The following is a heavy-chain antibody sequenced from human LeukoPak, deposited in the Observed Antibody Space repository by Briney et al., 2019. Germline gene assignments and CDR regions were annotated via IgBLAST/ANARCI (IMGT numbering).Heavy chain of an antibody. Sequence: GRSLRLSCAASGFTFSSYGMHWVRQAPGKGLEWVAVISYDGGNTYYADSVKGRFTISRDNSKNTLYLQMNSLRTEDTAVYYCAKGGRSSWHNDYWGQGTLVTVSS. V-gene: IGHV3-30*18. CDR1: GFTFSSYG. CDR2: ISYDGGNT. CDR3: AKGGRSSWHNDY. J-gene: IGHJ4*02. D-gene: IGHD6-13*01.